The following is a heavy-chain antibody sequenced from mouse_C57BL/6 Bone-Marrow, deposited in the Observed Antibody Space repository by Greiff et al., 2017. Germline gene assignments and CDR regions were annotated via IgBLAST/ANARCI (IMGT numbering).Heavy chain of an antibody. CDR1: GFTFNTYA. J-gene: IGHJ1*03. Sequence: GGGLVQPKGSLKLSCAASGFTFNTYAMHWVRQAPGKGLEWVARIRSKSSNYATYYADSVKDRFTISRDDSQSMLYLQMNNLKTEDTAMYYCVIRLYYYGSSYWYFDVWGTGTTVTVSS. CDR3: VIRLYYYGSSYWYFDV. CDR2: IRSKSSNYAT. V-gene: IGHV10-3*01. D-gene: IGHD1-1*01.